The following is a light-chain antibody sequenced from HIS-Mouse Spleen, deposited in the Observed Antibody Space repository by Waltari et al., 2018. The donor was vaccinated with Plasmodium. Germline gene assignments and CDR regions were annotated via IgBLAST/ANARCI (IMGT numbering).Light chain of an antibody. CDR2: EGS. Sequence: QSALTQPASVSGSPGQSITISCTGTSSDVGSSHLVYWYQQHPGKAPKLMIYEGSKRPSGVSNRFSGSKSGNTASLTISGLQAEDEADYYCCSYAGSSTLVFGGGTKLTVL. J-gene: IGLJ2*01. CDR1: SSDVGSSHL. CDR3: CSYAGSSTLV. V-gene: IGLV2-23*01.